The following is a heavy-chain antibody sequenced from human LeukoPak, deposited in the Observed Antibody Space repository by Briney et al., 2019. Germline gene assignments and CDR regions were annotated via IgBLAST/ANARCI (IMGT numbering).Heavy chain of an antibody. CDR3: ARRLRFDYYYGMDV. CDR1: GYTFTGYY. V-gene: IGHV1-2*02. D-gene: IGHD5-12*01. CDR2: INPNSGGT. Sequence: GASVKVSRKASGYTFTGYYMHWVRQAPGQGLEWMGWINPNSGGTNYAQKFQGRVTMTRDTSISTAYMELSRLRSDDTAVYYCARRLRFDYYYGMDVWGQGTTVTVSS. J-gene: IGHJ6*02.